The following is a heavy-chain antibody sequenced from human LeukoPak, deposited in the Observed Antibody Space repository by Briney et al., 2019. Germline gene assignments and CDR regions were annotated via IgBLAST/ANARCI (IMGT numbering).Heavy chain of an antibody. CDR2: INPSGGST. CDR1: GYTFTSYY. J-gene: IGHJ6*02. V-gene: IGHV1-46*01. Sequence: ASVKVSCKASGYTFTSYYMHWVRQAPGQGLEWMGIINPSGGSTSYAQKFQGRVTMTRDTSTSTVYMELGSLRSEDTAVYYCARGAAVAGNKYGVDVWGQGTTVTVSS. CDR3: ARGAAVAGNKYGVDV. D-gene: IGHD6-19*01.